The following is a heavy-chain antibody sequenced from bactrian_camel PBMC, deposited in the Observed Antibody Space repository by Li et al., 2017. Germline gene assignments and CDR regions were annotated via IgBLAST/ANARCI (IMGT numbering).Heavy chain of an antibody. CDR2: IYTGSGSST. Sequence: DVQLVESGGGSVQAGGSLRLSCAASGFTFSSYYMTWFRQAPGKEREGVACIYTGSGSSTYYADSVKGRLTISRDNAKNTLYLQLNSLKTEDTAMYYCAVVFYLGSWYVGYWGQGTQVTVS. CDR3: AVVFYLGSWYVGY. D-gene: IGHD6*01. J-gene: IGHJ4*01. V-gene: IGHV3S40*01. CDR1: GFTFSSYY.